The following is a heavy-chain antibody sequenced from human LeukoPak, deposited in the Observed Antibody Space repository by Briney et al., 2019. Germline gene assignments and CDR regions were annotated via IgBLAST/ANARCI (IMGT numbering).Heavy chain of an antibody. CDR2: INHSGST. J-gene: IGHJ4*02. Sequence: SETLSLTCAVYGGSFCGYYWSWIREPPGKGLEWMGEINHSGSTNYNPSLKTRVTISVDTSKNQSSLKLCFETAAHTAVYYCARGRGRYFLPPYYFYYWGQGTLVTVSS. D-gene: IGHD3-9*01. CDR3: ARGRGRYFLPPYYFYY. CDR1: GGSFCGYY. V-gene: IGHV4-34*01.